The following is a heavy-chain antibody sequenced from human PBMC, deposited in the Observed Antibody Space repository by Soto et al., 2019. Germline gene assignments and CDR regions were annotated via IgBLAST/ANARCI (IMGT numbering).Heavy chain of an antibody. CDR3: ARVRFGEWGYAMDV. CDR1: GLTFSDCS. J-gene: IGHJ6*02. CDR2: ISDSGSRI. Sequence: QVQLVESGGGLVKPGGSLRLSCAASGLTFSDCSMNWIRQAPGKGLEWVSYISDSGSRIKYAGSVKGRFTISRDNAKNSLYLQMNSLRAEDTASYYCARVRFGEWGYAMDVWGQGTTVTVSS. D-gene: IGHD3-10*01. V-gene: IGHV3-11*01.